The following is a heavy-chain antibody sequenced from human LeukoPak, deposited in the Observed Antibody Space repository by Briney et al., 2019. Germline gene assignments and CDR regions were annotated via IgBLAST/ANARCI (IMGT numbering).Heavy chain of an antibody. CDR1: GFTVSSNY. V-gene: IGHV3-66*02. J-gene: IGHJ4*02. CDR3: ARDSGSSPDYGDYGDFDY. D-gene: IGHD4-17*01. Sequence: AGGSLRLSCAASGFTVSSNYMSWVRQAPGKGLEWVSVIYSGGSTYYADSVKGRFTISRDNSKNTLYLQMNSLRAEDTAVYYCARDSGSSPDYGDYGDFDYWGQGTLVTVSS. CDR2: IYSGGST.